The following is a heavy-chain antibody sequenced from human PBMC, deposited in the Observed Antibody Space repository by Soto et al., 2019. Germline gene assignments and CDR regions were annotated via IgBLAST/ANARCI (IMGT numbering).Heavy chain of an antibody. D-gene: IGHD3-3*01. CDR2: TYYSGST. V-gene: IGHV4-31*03. J-gene: IGHJ3*02. Sequence: TLSLTCTVSGGSISSGGYYWSWIRQHPGKGLEWIGYTYYSGSTYYNPSLKSRVTISVDTSKNQFSLKLSSVTAADTAVYYCARVGTIFGVVIPGFVFDIWGQGTMVTVSS. CDR3: ARVGTIFGVVIPGFVFDI. CDR1: GGSISSGGYY.